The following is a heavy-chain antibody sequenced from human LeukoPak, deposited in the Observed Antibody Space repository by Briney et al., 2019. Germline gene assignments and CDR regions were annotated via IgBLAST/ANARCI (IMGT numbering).Heavy chain of an antibody. CDR2: ISNSGATI. Sequence: GGSLRLSCAASGFTFSYYEMNWVRQAPGEGLEWVSYISNSGATIYYADSVKGRFTISRDNAKSSLFLQMNSLRAEDTGVYYCARATFSSSGHSYWGRGTLVTVSS. J-gene: IGHJ4*02. CDR1: GFTFSYYE. D-gene: IGHD6-13*01. V-gene: IGHV3-48*03. CDR3: ARATFSSSGHSY.